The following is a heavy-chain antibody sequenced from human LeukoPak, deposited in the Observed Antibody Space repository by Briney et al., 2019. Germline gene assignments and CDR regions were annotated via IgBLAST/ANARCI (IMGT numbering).Heavy chain of an antibody. CDR3: ARLSMGYTSD. V-gene: IGHV1-69*05. J-gene: IGHJ4*02. CDR1: GYTFTSYG. D-gene: IGHD6-25*01. Sequence: ASVKVSCKASGYTFTSYGISWVLQAPGQGLEWMGRIIPIFGTANYAQKFQGRVTITTDESTSTAYMELSSLRSEDTAVYYCARLSMGYTSDWGQGTLVTVSS. CDR2: IIPIFGTA.